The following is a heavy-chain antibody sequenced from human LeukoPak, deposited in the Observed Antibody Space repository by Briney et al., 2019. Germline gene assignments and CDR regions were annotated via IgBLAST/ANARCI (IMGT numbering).Heavy chain of an antibody. V-gene: IGHV3-33*01. CDR1: GFSFSSYG. D-gene: IGHD5-24*01. J-gene: IGHJ4*02. Sequence: GGSLRLSCAVSGFSFSSYGMPWVRQTSGKGLEWVAAIWYDGNKKSYGDSVKGRFAISRDNSMNTLYLQMDSLRAEDTAVYYCARGTADGRDGYNHVFDYWGQGTLVTVSS. CDR2: IWYDGNKK. CDR3: ARGTADGRDGYNHVFDY.